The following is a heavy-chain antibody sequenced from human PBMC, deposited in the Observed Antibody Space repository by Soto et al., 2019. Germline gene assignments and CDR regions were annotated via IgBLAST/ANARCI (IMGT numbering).Heavy chain of an antibody. J-gene: IGHJ6*02. CDR1: GGSISSGGYY. CDR2: IYYSGST. CDR3: ARDFTDSSGPTLGMGV. D-gene: IGHD6-19*01. Sequence: PSETLSLTCTVSGGSISSGGYYWSWIRQHPGKGLEWIGYIYYSGSTYYNPSLKSRVTISVDTSKNQFSLTLCSVTAADTAVYYCARDFTDSSGPTLGMGVWGQGTTVTVSS. V-gene: IGHV4-31*03.